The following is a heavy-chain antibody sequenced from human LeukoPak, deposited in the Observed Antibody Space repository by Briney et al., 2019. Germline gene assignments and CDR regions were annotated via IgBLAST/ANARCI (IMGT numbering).Heavy chain of an antibody. V-gene: IGHV3-30*07. D-gene: IGHD3-22*01. Sequence: PGKSLRLSCAASTFSFSDYPLHWVRQAPGKGLEWVAVISYDGDDQYYAHSVKGRFTISRDNSKNTLYLQMNSLRAEDTAVYYCAKDAPGSGYSKPFDYWGQGTLVTVSS. CDR2: ISYDGDDQ. CDR1: TFSFSDYP. J-gene: IGHJ4*02. CDR3: AKDAPGSGYSKPFDY.